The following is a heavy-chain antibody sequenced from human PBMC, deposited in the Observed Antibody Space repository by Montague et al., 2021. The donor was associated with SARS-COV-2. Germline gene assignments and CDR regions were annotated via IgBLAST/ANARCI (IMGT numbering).Heavy chain of an antibody. D-gene: IGHD6-19*01. CDR1: GGSFSTPNAY. Sequence: SETLSLTCSVSGGSFSTPNAYWGWIRQSPGKGLEWLGTTHYSGTGDHNPSLKSRIILFIDTSKDQLSLKLTSVTAADTALYFCARLQSFPQLRGWVHFAYWGPGILVTVS. J-gene: IGHJ4*02. CDR2: THYSGTG. CDR3: ARLQSFPQLRGWVHFAY. V-gene: IGHV4-39*07.